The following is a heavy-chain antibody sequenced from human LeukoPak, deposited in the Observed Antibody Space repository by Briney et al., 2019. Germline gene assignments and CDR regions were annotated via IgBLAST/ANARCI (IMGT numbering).Heavy chain of an antibody. J-gene: IGHJ4*02. CDR1: GYSISSGYY. Sequence: SETLSLTCVVSGYSISSGYYWGWIRQSPGKGLEWIGSIYHSGGTFYNPSLKSRVTISVDTSKNQFSLKLSSVTAADTAVYYCASSGESPAAILPDFDYWGQGTLVTVSS. V-gene: IGHV4-38-2*01. CDR3: ASSGESPAAILPDFDY. CDR2: IYHSGGT. D-gene: IGHD2-2*01.